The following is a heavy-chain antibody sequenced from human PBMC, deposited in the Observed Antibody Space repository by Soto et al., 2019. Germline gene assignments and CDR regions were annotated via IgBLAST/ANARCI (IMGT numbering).Heavy chain of an antibody. J-gene: IGHJ4*02. CDR3: ARTPSFSGWDFDY. CDR2: IWYDGSNK. Sequence: QVQLVESGGGVVQPGRSLRLSCAASGFTCSSYGMHWVRQAPCKGLEWVAVIWYDGSNKYYADSVKGRFTISRDNSKNTLYLQMNSLRAEDTAVYYCARTPSFSGWDFDYWGQGTLVTVSS. CDR1: GFTCSSYG. D-gene: IGHD6-19*01. V-gene: IGHV3-33*01.